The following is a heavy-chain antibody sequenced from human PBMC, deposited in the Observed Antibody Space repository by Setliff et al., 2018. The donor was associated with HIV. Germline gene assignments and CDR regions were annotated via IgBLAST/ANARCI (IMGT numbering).Heavy chain of an antibody. Sequence: GESLKISCAASVFTFDNYGMNWVRQAPGKGLEWVAFIRYDGSQKYYVDSVKGRFTISRDNSKNTLYLQMNSLGVEDTAVYYCAKDVCSGAYCYAYYYYGMDVWGQGTMVTVSS. CDR3: AKDVCSGAYCYAYYYYGMDV. D-gene: IGHD2-15*01. J-gene: IGHJ6*02. CDR2: IRYDGSQK. CDR1: VFTFDNYG. V-gene: IGHV3-30*02.